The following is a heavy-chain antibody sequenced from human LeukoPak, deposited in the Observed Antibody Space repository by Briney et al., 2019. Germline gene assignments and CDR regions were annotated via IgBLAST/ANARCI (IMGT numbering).Heavy chain of an antibody. Sequence: SETLSLTCTVSGGSISSYYWSWIRQPPGKGLEWIGYIYYSGSTNYNPSLKSRVTISVDTSKNQFSLKLSSVTAADTAVYYCARQWDSSALFGMDVWGQGTTVTVSS. CDR3: ARQWDSSALFGMDV. D-gene: IGHD3-22*01. J-gene: IGHJ6*02. CDR2: IYYSGST. V-gene: IGHV4-59*08. CDR1: GGSISSYY.